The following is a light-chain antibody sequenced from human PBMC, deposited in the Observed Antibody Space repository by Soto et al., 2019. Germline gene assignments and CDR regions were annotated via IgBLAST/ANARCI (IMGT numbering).Light chain of an antibody. Sequence: QSAPAQPPSASGSPGQSVTISCTGTSSDVGANNFVSWYQHHPGKAPKLLIYEVSKRPSGLPDRFSGSKSGNTASLTVSGLQAEDEAHYFCVSYAGSNKYVLFGGGTKLTVL. J-gene: IGLJ2*01. V-gene: IGLV2-8*01. CDR1: SSDVGANNF. CDR2: EVS. CDR3: VSYAGSNKYVL.